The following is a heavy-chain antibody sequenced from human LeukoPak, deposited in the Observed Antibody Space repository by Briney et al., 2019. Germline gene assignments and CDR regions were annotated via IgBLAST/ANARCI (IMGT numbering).Heavy chain of an antibody. CDR3: AGSYVSRSFDY. CDR2: IYSGGST. V-gene: IGHV3-66*01. J-gene: IGHJ4*02. D-gene: IGHD3-16*01. CDR1: GFSFTSYS. Sequence: GGSLRLSCAASGFSFTSYSINWVRQAPGKGLEWVSVIYSGGSTYYADSVKGRFTISRDNSKNTLYLQMNSLRAEDTAVFYCAGSYVSRSFDYWGQGTLVTVSS.